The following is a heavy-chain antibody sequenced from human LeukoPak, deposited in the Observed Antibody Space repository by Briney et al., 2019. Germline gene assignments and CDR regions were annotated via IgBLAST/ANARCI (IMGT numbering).Heavy chain of an antibody. CDR1: GYTLTELS. V-gene: IGHV1-24*01. D-gene: IGHD1-1*01. CDR3: ATDLAGELERPWFDP. J-gene: IGHJ5*02. CDR2: FDPEDGET. Sequence: ASVKVSCKVSGYTLTELSMHWVRQAPGKGLEWMGGFDPEDGETIYAQKFQGRVTMTEDTSTDTAYMELSSLRPEDTAVYYCATDLAGELERPWFDPWGQGTLVTVSS.